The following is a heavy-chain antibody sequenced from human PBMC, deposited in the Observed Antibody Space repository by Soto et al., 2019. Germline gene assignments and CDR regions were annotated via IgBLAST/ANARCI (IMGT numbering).Heavy chain of an antibody. CDR1: GGSINNHY. Sequence: QVHLQESGPGLVKPSETLSLTCSVSGGSINNHYWSWIRQPPGKGLEWIGYVYYTGGTNYTPSLKSRVTMSVDTSKNQFSLNLTSLTAADTAIYYCARANWYSEYWGQGTLVTVSS. CDR2: VYYTGGT. J-gene: IGHJ4*02. D-gene: IGHD7-27*01. CDR3: ARANWYSEY. V-gene: IGHV4-59*11.